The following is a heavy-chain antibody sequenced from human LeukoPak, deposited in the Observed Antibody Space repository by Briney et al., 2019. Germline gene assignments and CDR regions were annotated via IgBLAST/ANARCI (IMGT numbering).Heavy chain of an antibody. Sequence: PGRSLRLSCAASGFTFDDYAMHWVRQAPGKGLEWVSGISWNSGSIGYADSVKGRFTIYRDNAKNSLYLQMNSLRAEDTALYYCAKGGDSSPYWYFDLWGRGTLVTVSS. J-gene: IGHJ2*01. CDR2: ISWNSGSI. CDR3: AKGGDSSPYWYFDL. V-gene: IGHV3-9*01. D-gene: IGHD6-13*01. CDR1: GFTFDDYA.